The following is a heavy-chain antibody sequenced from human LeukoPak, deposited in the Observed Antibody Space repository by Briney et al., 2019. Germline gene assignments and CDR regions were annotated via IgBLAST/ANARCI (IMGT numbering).Heavy chain of an antibody. CDR1: GGSISSGSYY. Sequence: PSETLSLTCTVSGGSISSGSYYWSWIRQHPGKGLEWIGYIYYSGSTYYNPSLKSRVTISVDTSKNQFSLKLSSVTAADTAVYYCARDSLRITIFGVVIPSPYGMDVWGQGTTVTVSS. V-gene: IGHV4-31*03. D-gene: IGHD3-3*01. J-gene: IGHJ6*02. CDR2: IYYSGST. CDR3: ARDSLRITIFGVVIPSPYGMDV.